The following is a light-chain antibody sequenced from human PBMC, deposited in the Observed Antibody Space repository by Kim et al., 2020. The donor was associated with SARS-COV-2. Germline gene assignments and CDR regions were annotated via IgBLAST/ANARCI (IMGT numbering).Light chain of an antibody. J-gene: IGKJ1*01. CDR3: QQDNSYSWT. Sequence: DIQMTQSPSTLSASVGDRVTITCRASQSISSWLAWYQQKPGKAPKLLIYDASSLESGVPSRFSGSGSGTKFTLTISSLQPDDFATYYCQQDNSYSWTFGQGTKVDIK. CDR2: DAS. V-gene: IGKV1-5*01. CDR1: QSISSW.